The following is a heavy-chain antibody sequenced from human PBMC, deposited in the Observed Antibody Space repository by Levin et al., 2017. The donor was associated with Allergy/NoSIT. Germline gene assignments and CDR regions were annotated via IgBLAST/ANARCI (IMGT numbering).Heavy chain of an antibody. J-gene: IGHJ4*02. CDR1: GGSISSSSYY. D-gene: IGHD3-10*01. CDR2: IYYSGST. Sequence: PSETLSLTCTVSGGSISSSSYYWGWIRQPPGKGLEWIGSIYYSGSTYYNPSLKSRVTISVDTSKNQFSLKLSSVTAADTAVYYCARLKMVQGAYFDYWGQGTLVTVSA. V-gene: IGHV4-39*01. CDR3: ARLKMVQGAYFDY.